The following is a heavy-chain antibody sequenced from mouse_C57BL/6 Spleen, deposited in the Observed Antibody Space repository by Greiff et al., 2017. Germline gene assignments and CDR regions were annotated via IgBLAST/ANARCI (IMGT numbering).Heavy chain of an antibody. D-gene: IGHD1-1*01. Sequence: VQLQQSGAELVRPGTSVKVSCKASGYAFTNYLIEWVKQRPGKGLEWIGVINPGSGGTNYNEKFKGKATLTADKSSSTAYMQLSSLTSEDSAVYFCARDGSSRFDYWRQGTTLTVSS. CDR1: GYAFTNYL. J-gene: IGHJ2*01. V-gene: IGHV1-54*01. CDR3: ARDGSSRFDY. CDR2: INPGSGGT.